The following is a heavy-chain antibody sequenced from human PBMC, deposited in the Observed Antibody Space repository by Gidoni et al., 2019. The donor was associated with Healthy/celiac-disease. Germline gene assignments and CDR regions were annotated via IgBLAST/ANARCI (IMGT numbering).Heavy chain of an antibody. D-gene: IGHD4-17*01. V-gene: IGHV3-23*01. CDR1: GFTFCRYA. J-gene: IGHJ4*02. Sequence: DVQPLDSGGGLVQPGGSLRLSCEASGFTFCRYAMSWVRQAPGKGLEWVSAISGSGGSTYYADSVKGRFTISRDNSKNTLYLKMNSLRAEDTAVYYCAKVPHYGGIANFDYWGQGTLVTVSS. CDR3: AKVPHYGGIANFDY. CDR2: ISGSGGST.